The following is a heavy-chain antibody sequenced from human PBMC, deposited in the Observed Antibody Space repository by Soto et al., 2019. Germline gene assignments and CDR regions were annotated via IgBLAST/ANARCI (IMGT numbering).Heavy chain of an antibody. V-gene: IGHV4-59*01. J-gene: IGHJ3*02. D-gene: IGHD3-22*01. CDR1: GGSISSYY. Sequence: ETLSLTCTVSGGSISSYYWSWIRQPPGKGLEWIGYIYNSGSTNYNPSLKSRVTISLDTSKDQFSLKLSSVTAADTAVYYCASGYDSSGYYVKDDAFDIWGQGTMVTVSS. CDR3: ASGYDSSGYYVKDDAFDI. CDR2: IYNSGST.